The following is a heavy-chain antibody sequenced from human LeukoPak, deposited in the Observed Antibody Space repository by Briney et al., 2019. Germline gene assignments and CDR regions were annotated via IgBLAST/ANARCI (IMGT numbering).Heavy chain of an antibody. V-gene: IGHV1-46*01. D-gene: IGHD6-13*01. Sequence: ASVKVSCKASGYTFTSYYMHWVRQAPGQGLEWMGIINPSGGSTSYAQKFQGRVTMTRDMSTSTVYMELSSLRSEDTAVYYCARGPRYSSSTPGYWFDPWGQGTLVTVSS. CDR2: INPSGGST. CDR1: GYTFTSYY. J-gene: IGHJ5*02. CDR3: ARGPRYSSSTPGYWFDP.